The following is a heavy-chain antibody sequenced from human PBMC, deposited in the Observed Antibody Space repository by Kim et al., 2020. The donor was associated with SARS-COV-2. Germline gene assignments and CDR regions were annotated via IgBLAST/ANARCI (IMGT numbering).Heavy chain of an antibody. Sequence: SETLSLTCTVSGGSISSYYWSWIRQPPGKGLEWIGYIYYSGSTNYNPSLKSRVTISVDTSKNQFSLKLSSVTAADTAVYYCARAPEWLSYDDYYGMDVWGHGTTVTVSS. V-gene: IGHV4-59*13. CDR2: IYYSGST. CDR1: GGSISSYY. CDR3: ARAPEWLSYDDYYGMDV. D-gene: IGHD3-3*01. J-gene: IGHJ6*02.